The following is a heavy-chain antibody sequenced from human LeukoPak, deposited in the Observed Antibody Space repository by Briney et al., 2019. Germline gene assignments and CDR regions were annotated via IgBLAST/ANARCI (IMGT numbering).Heavy chain of an antibody. CDR2: ISSSGSTI. CDR3: AAIHYYYYYMDV. V-gene: IGHV3-11*04. CDR1: GFIVSDNG. J-gene: IGHJ6*03. Sequence: GGSLRLSCAASGFIVSDNGMSWVRQAPGKGLEWVSYISSSGSTIYYADSVKGRFTISRDNAKNSLYLQMNTLRAEDTAVYYCAAIHYYYYYMDVWGKGTTVTSSS.